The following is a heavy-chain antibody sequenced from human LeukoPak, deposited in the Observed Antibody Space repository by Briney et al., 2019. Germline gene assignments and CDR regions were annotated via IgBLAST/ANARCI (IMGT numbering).Heavy chain of an antibody. CDR2: ILYSGTT. CDR1: GGSISSYY. V-gene: IGHV4-59*12. D-gene: IGHD3-10*01. Sequence: PSETLSLTCTVSGGSISSYYWSWIRQPPGEGLEWIGYILYSGTTNYNPSLKSRVAMSLDTSKTQFSLKLSSLTAADTAVYYCARGRRGTSGTRFDNWGQGTLVSVSS. J-gene: IGHJ4*02. CDR3: ARGRRGTSGTRFDN.